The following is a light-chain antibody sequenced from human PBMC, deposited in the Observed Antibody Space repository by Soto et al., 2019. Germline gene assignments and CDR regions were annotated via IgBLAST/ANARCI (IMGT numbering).Light chain of an antibody. CDR3: QQYGFLPRA. J-gene: IGKJ1*01. Sequence: VLTQSPDTLSLSPGDGATLSCRASQTITDNYLAWYQQKPGQAPRLVIYGASSRATGIPDRFSGSGSGTDFTLTISGLEPEDLAVYYCQQYGFLPRAFGQGTEVEIK. V-gene: IGKV3-20*01. CDR2: GAS. CDR1: QTITDNY.